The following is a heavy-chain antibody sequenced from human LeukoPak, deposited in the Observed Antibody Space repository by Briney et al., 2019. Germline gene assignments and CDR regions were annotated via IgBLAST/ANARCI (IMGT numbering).Heavy chain of an antibody. CDR1: GFTVSSNY. CDR2: IYTSGNT. D-gene: IGHD3-16*01. V-gene: IGHV3-53*01. Sequence: GGSLRLSCAVSGFTVSSNYMSWVRQAPGKGLEWVSVIYTSGNTYYADSVKGRFTISRDNSNNTLFLQMNSLRAEDTAVYYCARLGGPFDYWGQGTLSPSPQ. CDR3: ARLGGPFDY. J-gene: IGHJ4*02.